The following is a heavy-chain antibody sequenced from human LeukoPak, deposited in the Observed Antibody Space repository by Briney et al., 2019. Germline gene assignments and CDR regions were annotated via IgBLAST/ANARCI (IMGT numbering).Heavy chain of an antibody. Sequence: SETLSLTCTVSGGSISSYYWSWIRQPPGKGLEWIGYIYYSGSTNYNPSLKSRVTISVDTSKNQFSLKPSSVTAADTAVYYCARSNWQDAFDIWGQGTMVTVSS. CDR3: ARSNWQDAFDI. J-gene: IGHJ3*02. D-gene: IGHD1-1*01. CDR2: IYYSGST. CDR1: GGSISSYY. V-gene: IGHV4-59*01.